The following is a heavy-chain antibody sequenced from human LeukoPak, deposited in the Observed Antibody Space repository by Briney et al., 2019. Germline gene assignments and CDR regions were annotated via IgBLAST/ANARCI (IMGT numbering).Heavy chain of an antibody. CDR3: ARDPGHYYDSSGYYDGDY. J-gene: IGHJ4*02. CDR2: INPNSGGT. Sequence: GASVKVSCKASVYTFTGYYMHGVRQAPGKGVEWMGWINPNSGGTNNAQTFQGRVTMTRDTSISTAYMELSRLRSDDTAVDYCARDPGHYYDSSGYYDGDYWGQGTLVTVSS. V-gene: IGHV1-2*02. CDR1: VYTFTGYY. D-gene: IGHD3-22*01.